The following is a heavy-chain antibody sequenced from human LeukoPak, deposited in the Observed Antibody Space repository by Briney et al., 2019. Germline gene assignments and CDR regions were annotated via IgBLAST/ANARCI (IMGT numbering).Heavy chain of an antibody. J-gene: IGHJ6*03. CDR1: GGSISSYY. D-gene: IGHD3-22*01. Sequence: KPSETLSLTCTVSGGSISSYYWSWIRQPPGKGLEWIGYIYYSGSTNYNPSLKSRVTISADTSKNQFSLKLSSVTAADTAVYYCTRGSIAYYYMDVWGKGTTVTISS. V-gene: IGHV4-59*01. CDR2: IYYSGST. CDR3: TRGSIAYYYMDV.